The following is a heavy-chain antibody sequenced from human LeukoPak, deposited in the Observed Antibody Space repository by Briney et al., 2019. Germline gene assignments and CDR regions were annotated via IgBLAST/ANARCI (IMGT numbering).Heavy chain of an antibody. Sequence: ASVKVSSKASGYTFTSYAMNWVRQAPGQGLEWMGWINTNTGNPTYAQGFTGRFVLSLDTSVSTAYLQISSLKAEDTAVYYCASDVPLDYYGSGSYGYWGQGTLVTVSS. D-gene: IGHD3-10*01. CDR1: GYTFTSYA. J-gene: IGHJ4*02. CDR3: ASDVPLDYYGSGSYGY. CDR2: INTNTGNP. V-gene: IGHV7-4-1*02.